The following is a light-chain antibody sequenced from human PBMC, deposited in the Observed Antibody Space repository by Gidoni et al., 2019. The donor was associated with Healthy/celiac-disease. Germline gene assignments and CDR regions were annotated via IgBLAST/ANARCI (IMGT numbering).Light chain of an antibody. CDR3: QQSYSTPPT. V-gene: IGKV1-39*01. J-gene: IGKJ1*01. Sequence: DIQMTQSPSSLSASVGDRVTIPCRASQSISSYLNWYQQKPGKAPKLLIYAASSLQRGVPSRFSGSGSGTDFTLTISSLQPEDFATYYCQQSYSTPPTFGQXTKVEIK. CDR2: AAS. CDR1: QSISSY.